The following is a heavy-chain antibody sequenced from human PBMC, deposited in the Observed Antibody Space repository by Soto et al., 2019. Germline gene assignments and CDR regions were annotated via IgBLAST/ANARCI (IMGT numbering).Heavy chain of an antibody. CDR2: ISGSGVTT. J-gene: IGHJ4*02. D-gene: IGHD3-10*02. CDR3: AKISPDYYVSDY. CDR1: GLTFSRYS. Sequence: EVQLLDSGGGLVQPGGSLRLSCVVSGLTFSRYSMTWVRQAPGKGLEWVSQISGSGVTTYYADSVKGRFTISRDNSENTLYLQTDSLRAEDTAIYYCAKISPDYYVSDYWGQGILVTVSS. V-gene: IGHV3-23*01.